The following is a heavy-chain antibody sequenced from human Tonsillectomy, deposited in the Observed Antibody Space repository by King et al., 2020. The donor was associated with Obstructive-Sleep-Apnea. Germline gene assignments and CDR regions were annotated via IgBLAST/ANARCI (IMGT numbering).Heavy chain of an antibody. CDR1: GFTFSSYA. CDR2: ISGSGGST. V-gene: IGHV3-23*04. CDR3: AKTKRSYYDTSGYWRDAFDI. J-gene: IGHJ3*02. Sequence: EVQLVESGGGLVQPGGSLRLSCAASGFTFSSYAMSWVRQAPGKGLEWVSTISGSGGSTYYADSVKGRFTISRDNSGNTLYLQMNSLRAEDTAVYYCAKTKRSYYDTSGYWRDAFDIWGQGTMVTVSS. D-gene: IGHD3-22*01.